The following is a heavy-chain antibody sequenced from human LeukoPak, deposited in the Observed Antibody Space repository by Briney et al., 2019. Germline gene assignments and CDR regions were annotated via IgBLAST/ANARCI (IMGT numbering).Heavy chain of an antibody. D-gene: IGHD7-27*01. CDR1: GRSISSGGYS. V-gene: IGHV4-30-2*01. CDR3: ARGSINEVWGAYFVY. CDR2: IYHSGST. J-gene: IGHJ4*02. Sequence: SEPLSLPYALSGRSISSGGYSWSWIRQPPGQGLEWLGYIYHSGSTLYNPSPNSRVTMSIDRSTNQFSLKLCSVTPAHTAVYYWARGSINEVWGAYFVYWGQGTLVTDSS.